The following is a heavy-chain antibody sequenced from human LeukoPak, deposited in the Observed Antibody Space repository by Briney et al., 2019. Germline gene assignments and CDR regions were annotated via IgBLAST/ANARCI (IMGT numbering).Heavy chain of an antibody. CDR1: GFTFYDYA. CDR3: AKDRRIAAAGALDY. Sequence: PGRSLRRSCAASGFTFYDYAMHWVRQAPGKGLEWVSGISWNSGSIGYADSVKGRFTISRDNAKNSLYLQMNSLRAEDTALYYCAKDRRIAAAGALDYWGQGTLVTVSS. J-gene: IGHJ4*02. V-gene: IGHV3-9*01. CDR2: ISWNSGSI. D-gene: IGHD6-13*01.